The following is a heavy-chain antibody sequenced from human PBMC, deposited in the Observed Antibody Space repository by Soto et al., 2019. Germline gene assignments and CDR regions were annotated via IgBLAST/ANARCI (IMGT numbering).Heavy chain of an antibody. D-gene: IGHD2-2*01. CDR2: INSTGTIK. V-gene: IGHV3-48*01. CDR3: ARMSSSISPGC. Sequence: GGSLRLCCAASGFTFSTYIMNWVRQAPGKVLEWVSYINSTGTIKYYAGSVKGRFTISRDNAKNSLYLQMNSLRAEDTAVYYCARMSSSISPGCWGQGTLVTVSS. CDR1: GFTFSTYI. J-gene: IGHJ4*02.